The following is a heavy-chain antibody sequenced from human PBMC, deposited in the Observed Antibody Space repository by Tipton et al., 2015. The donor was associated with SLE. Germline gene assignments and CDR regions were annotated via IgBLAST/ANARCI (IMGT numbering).Heavy chain of an antibody. J-gene: IGHJ6*02. CDR3: ATSSVYEFWSGYLFYYYYYGMDV. V-gene: IGHV3-21*01. CDR2: ISSSSSYI. D-gene: IGHD3-3*01. CDR1: GFTFSSYS. Sequence: SLRLSCAASGFTFSSYSMNWVRQAPGKGLEWVSSISSSSSYIYYADSVKGRFTISRDNAKNSLYLQMNSLRAEDTAVYYCATSSVYEFWSGYLFYYYYYGMDVWGQGTTVTVSS.